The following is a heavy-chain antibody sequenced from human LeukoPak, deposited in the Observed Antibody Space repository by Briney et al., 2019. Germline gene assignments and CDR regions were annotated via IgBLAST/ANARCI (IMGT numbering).Heavy chain of an antibody. V-gene: IGHV4-39*02. J-gene: IGHJ4*02. CDR2: IYYSGST. D-gene: IGHD6-13*01. Sequence: NPSETLSLTCTVSGGSISSTSYYWGWIRQPPGKGLEWIGSIYYSGSTYHNPSLKSRVTISVDTSKNQFSLKLSSVTAADTAVYYCAREGIYSSNHFDYWGQGTLVTVSS. CDR3: AREGIYSSNHFDY. CDR1: GGSISSTSYY.